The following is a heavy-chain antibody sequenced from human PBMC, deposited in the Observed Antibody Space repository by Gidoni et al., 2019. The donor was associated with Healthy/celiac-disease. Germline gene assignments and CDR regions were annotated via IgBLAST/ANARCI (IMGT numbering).Heavy chain of an antibody. CDR1: GGSISSSSYY. Sequence: QLQLQESCPGLVKPSETLSPTCTVSGGSISSSSYYWGWIRQPPGKGLEWIGSIYYSGSTYYNPSLKSRVTISVDTSKNQFSLKLSSVTAADTAVYYCARQGGPLGPWGQGTLVTVSS. CDR3: ARQGGPLGP. J-gene: IGHJ5*02. D-gene: IGHD1-26*01. CDR2: IYYSGST. V-gene: IGHV4-39*01.